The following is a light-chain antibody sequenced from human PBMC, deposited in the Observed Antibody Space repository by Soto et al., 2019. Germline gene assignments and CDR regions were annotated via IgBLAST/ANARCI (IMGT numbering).Light chain of an antibody. J-gene: IGKJ4*01. CDR3: QHYDHLPPLS. CDR2: DAS. Sequence: DIQMTQSPSSLSASVGDRVTITCQASQDIRNYLNWYQQKPGKAPNLLIYDASNLRAGVPSSFSGSGSGTEFTFTISILQPEDIATYYCQHYDHLPPLSFGGGTKVEIK. V-gene: IGKV1-33*01. CDR1: QDIRNY.